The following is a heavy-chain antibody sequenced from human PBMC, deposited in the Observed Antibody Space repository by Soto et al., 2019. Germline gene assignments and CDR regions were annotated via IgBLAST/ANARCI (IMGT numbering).Heavy chain of an antibody. Sequence: EVQLLESGGGLVQPGGSLRLSCAASGFTFSSYAMSWVRQAPGKGLEWVSLISGSGGSTYYADSVKGRFTISRDNSKNTLYLQVNSLRADDTAVYYCAKNKRVVKGHYFDNWGQGTLVTVSS. CDR1: GFTFSSYA. V-gene: IGHV3-23*01. J-gene: IGHJ4*02. CDR3: AKNKRVVKGHYFDN. D-gene: IGHD3-3*01. CDR2: ISGSGGST.